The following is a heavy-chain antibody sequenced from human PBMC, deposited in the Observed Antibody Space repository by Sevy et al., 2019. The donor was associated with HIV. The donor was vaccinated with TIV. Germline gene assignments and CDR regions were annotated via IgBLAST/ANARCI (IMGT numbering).Heavy chain of an antibody. CDR1: GFTFSDHY. CDR3: ARDLGSAFDI. Sequence: GGSLRLSCAASGFTFSDHYMDWARQAPGKGLEWVGRTRNKADSYTTEYAASVKGRFTISRDDSKNSLYLQMNSLKTEDTAVYYCARDLGSAFDIWGQGTMVTVSS. D-gene: IGHD3-16*01. CDR2: TRNKADSYTT. J-gene: IGHJ3*02. V-gene: IGHV3-72*01.